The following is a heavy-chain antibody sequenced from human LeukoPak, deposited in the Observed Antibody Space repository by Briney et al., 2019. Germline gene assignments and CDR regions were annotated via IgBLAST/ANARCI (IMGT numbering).Heavy chain of an antibody. J-gene: IGHJ4*02. V-gene: IGHV3-48*04. CDR3: GREIEAPGKTLDY. CDR1: GFTFSSYS. Sequence: GGSLRLSCAASGFTFSSYSMNWVRQAPGKGLEWVSYISSSGSTIYYADSVKGRFTISRDNAKNSLYLQMNSLRPEDTAVYYCGREIEAPGKTLDYWGQGTLVTVSS. CDR2: ISSSGSTI.